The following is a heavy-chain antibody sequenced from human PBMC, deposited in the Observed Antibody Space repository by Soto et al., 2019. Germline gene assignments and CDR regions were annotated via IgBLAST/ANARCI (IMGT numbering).Heavy chain of an antibody. CDR3: TTYGGDTGRFDY. J-gene: IGHJ4*02. D-gene: IGHD4-17*01. CDR1: WGYISSYNYH. V-gene: IGHV4-39*01. CDR2: SGTT. Sequence: SETQSLTYTVSWGYISSYNYHWTWIRQSPGKGPEWIGSGTTYYNPSLRSRVTISVDTSKNQCSLQMYSVTAADTAVYYCTTYGGDTGRFDYWCKGILVT.